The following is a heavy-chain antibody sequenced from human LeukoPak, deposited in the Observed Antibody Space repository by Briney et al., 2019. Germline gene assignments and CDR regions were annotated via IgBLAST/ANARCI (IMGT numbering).Heavy chain of an antibody. J-gene: IGHJ4*02. Sequence: SGGSLRLSCAASGFTFSRYAIHWVRQAPGKGLEWVTDISYDGANKYYADSVKGRFTISRDNSKNMVYLQMNSLRSQDTAVYYCARADSTYYDIWSGYQPFDCWGQGTLVTVSS. CDR3: ARADSTYYDIWSGYQPFDC. D-gene: IGHD3-3*01. CDR2: ISYDGANK. CDR1: GFTFSRYA. V-gene: IGHV3-30-3*01.